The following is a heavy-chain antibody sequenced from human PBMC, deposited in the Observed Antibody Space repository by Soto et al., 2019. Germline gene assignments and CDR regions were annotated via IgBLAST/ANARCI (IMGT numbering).Heavy chain of an antibody. CDR1: GFTFSSYW. J-gene: IGHJ4*02. CDR3: ARTYGSGSYGYYFDY. D-gene: IGHD3-10*01. CDR2: IKQDGSEK. V-gene: IGHV3-7*01. Sequence: GGSLRLSCAASGFTFSSYWMSWVRQAPGKGLEWVANIKQDGSEKYYVDSVKGRFTISRDNAKNSLYLQMNSLRAEDTAVYYCARTYGSGSYGYYFDYWGQGTLVTVSS.